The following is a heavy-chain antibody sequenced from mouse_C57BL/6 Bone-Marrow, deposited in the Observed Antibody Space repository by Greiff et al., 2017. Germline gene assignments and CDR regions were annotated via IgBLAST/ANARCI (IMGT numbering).Heavy chain of an antibody. V-gene: IGHV1-72*01. J-gene: IGHJ4*01. Sequence: QVQLQQPGAELVKPGASVKLSCKASGYTFTSYWMHWVKQRPGRGLEWIGRIDPNSGGTKYNEKFKSKATLTVDKSSSTAYMQLSILTSEDSAVYFCARWRGYYAMDYWGQGTSVTVSS. CDR3: ARWRGYYAMDY. CDR2: IDPNSGGT. CDR1: GYTFTSYW.